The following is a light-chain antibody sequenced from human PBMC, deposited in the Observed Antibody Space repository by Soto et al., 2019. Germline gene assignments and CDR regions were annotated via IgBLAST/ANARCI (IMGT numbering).Light chain of an antibody. CDR2: EGS. CDR3: CSYKGSSRV. Sequence: QSALTQPASVSGSPGQSITISCTGTRSDVGSYNLVSWYQQHPGKAPKLMIYEGSKRPSGVSNRCSGSKSGNTASLRISGLQAEDEADYYCCSYKGSSRVFGGGTKINVL. CDR1: RSDVGSYNL. V-gene: IGLV2-23*01. J-gene: IGLJ2*01.